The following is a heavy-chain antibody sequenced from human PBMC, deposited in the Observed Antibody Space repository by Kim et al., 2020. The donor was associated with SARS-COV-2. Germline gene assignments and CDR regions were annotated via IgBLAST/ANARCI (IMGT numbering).Heavy chain of an antibody. D-gene: IGHD2-2*01. J-gene: IGHJ4*02. CDR2: IYYSGST. CDR3: ARGVVPVIDY. CDR1: SGSISSYY. V-gene: IGHV4-59*01. Sequence: SETLSLTCTVSSGSISSYYWSWIRQPPGKGLEWIGYIYYSGSTNYNPSLKSRVTISVDTSKNQFSLKLSSVTAADTAVYYCARGVVPVIDYWGQGTLVTVSS.